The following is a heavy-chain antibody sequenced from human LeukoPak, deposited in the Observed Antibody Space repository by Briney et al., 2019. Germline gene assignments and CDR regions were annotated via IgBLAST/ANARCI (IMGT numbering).Heavy chain of an antibody. J-gene: IGHJ4*02. CDR3: ARDGSRQQLVNFDY. V-gene: IGHV1-46*01. Sequence: ASVKVSCKASGFSFSSYYMHWVRQAPGQGLEWMGIISPIDDTTKYAQKFQGRVTITRDTSTSTVYMELSSLRSEDTAVYYCARDGSRQQLVNFDYWGQGTLVTVSS. CDR2: ISPIDDTT. D-gene: IGHD6-13*01. CDR1: GFSFSSYY.